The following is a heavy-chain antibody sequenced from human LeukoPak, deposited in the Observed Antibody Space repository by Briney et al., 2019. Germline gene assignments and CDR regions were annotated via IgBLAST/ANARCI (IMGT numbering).Heavy chain of an antibody. CDR3: AREAAAAGSDY. CDR2: MNPNSGNT. D-gene: IGHD6-13*01. CDR1: GYTFTSYD. Sequence: ASVKVSCKASGYTFTSYDVNWVRQATGQWLEWMGWMNPNSGNTGYAQKLQGRVTMTTDTSTSTAYMELRSLRSDDTAVCYCAREAAAAGSDYWGQGTLVTVSS. J-gene: IGHJ4*02. V-gene: IGHV1-8*02.